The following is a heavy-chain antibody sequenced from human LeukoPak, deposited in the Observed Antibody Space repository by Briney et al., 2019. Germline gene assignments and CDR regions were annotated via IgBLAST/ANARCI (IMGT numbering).Heavy chain of an antibody. CDR1: GVSTSSNY. Sequence: SETLSLTCTVSGVSTSSNYWSWIRQPPGKGLEWKGLEWIGYIHYNGDTNYNPSLKSRVTISLDTSESQLSLTLSSLTAADTAVYFCAGYDHSNYLAYWGQGILVTVSS. D-gene: IGHD4-11*01. V-gene: IGHV4-59*13. CDR3: AGYDHSNYLAY. CDR2: IHYNGDT. J-gene: IGHJ4*02.